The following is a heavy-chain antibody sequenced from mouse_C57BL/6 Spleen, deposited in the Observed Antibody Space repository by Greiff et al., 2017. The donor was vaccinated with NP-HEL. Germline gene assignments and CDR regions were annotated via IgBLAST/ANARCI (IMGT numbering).Heavy chain of an antibody. J-gene: IGHJ4*01. D-gene: IGHD2-1*01. CDR3: AHYYGKGYAMDY. CDR1: GYTFTSYW. Sequence: QVHVKQPGAELVKPGASVKMSCKASGYTFTSYWITWVKQRPGQGLEWIGDIYPGSGSTNYNEKFKSKATLTVDTSSSTAYMQLSSLTSEDSAVYYCAHYYGKGYAMDYWGQGTSVTVSS. V-gene: IGHV1-55*01. CDR2: IYPGSGST.